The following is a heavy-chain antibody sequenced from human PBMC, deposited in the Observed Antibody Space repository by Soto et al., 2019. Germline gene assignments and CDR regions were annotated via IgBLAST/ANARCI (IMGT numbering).Heavy chain of an antibody. V-gene: IGHV3-23*01. Sequence: EVQLLESGGGLVQPGGSLRLSCVASGFNFVDYAMTWVRQAPGKGLEWVSAISGSGGATYYADAVRGRFTLSRDHSKTMLFLQMDSLRVEDTAIYYCAKDQYSYGYGEDSFVSWGQGTLVTVSS. D-gene: IGHD5-18*01. J-gene: IGHJ4*02. CDR1: GFNFVDYA. CDR3: AKDQYSYGYGEDSFVS. CDR2: ISGSGGAT.